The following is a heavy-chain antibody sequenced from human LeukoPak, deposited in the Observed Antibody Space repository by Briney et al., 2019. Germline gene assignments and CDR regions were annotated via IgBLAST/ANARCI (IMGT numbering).Heavy chain of an antibody. Sequence: PGVSLTLSCAASGFTFSSYWMTWVRQAQGKGLVGVANIKTDGSHTYYVDFVKGRFTIYRDNAKNLLFLQLGSLRADDTGVYYCARASMGGRDYHLDSWGQGTLVTVSS. CDR3: ARASMGGRDYHLDS. CDR1: GFTFSSYW. V-gene: IGHV3-7*01. J-gene: IGHJ4*02. D-gene: IGHD4/OR15-4a*01. CDR2: IKTDGSHT.